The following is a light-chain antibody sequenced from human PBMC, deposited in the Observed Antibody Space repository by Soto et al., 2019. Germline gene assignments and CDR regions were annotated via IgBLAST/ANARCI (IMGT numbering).Light chain of an antibody. CDR3: QSYDSSLSGPGDV. J-gene: IGLJ1*01. CDR2: GNS. V-gene: IGLV1-40*01. CDR1: SSNIGAGYD. Sequence: QSALTQPPSVSGAPGQRVTISCTGSSSNIGAGYDVHWYQQLPGTAPKLLIHGNSNRPSGVPDRFSGSKSGTSASLAITGLQAEDEADYYCQSYDSSLSGPGDVFGTGTKVTVL.